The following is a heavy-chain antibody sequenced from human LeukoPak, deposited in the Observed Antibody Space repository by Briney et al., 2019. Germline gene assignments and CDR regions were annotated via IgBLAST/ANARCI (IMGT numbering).Heavy chain of an antibody. CDR1: GFTFSSYA. CDR3: AKDAGYCSSTSCYAGLFDY. CDR2: ISGSGGST. J-gene: IGHJ4*02. V-gene: IGHV3-23*01. Sequence: PGGSLRLSCAASGFTFSSYAMSWVRQTPGKGLEWVSAISGSGGSTYYADSVKGRFTISRDNSKNTLYLQMNSLRAEDTAVYYCAKDAGYCSSTSCYAGLFDYWGQGTLVTVSS. D-gene: IGHD2-2*01.